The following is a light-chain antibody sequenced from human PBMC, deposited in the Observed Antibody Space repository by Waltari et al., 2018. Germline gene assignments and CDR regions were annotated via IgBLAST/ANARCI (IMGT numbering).Light chain of an antibody. J-gene: IGKJ4*01. V-gene: IGKV3-15*01. Sequence: EIVMTQSPATLSVSPGERATLSCRASQTIRDNLAWYQQKPGQAPRLLIYGASIRATSIPAGFTGSGSGTEFTLTISSLQSEDFAVYCCQQYNNWPLTFGGGTKVEIK. CDR1: QTIRDN. CDR2: GAS. CDR3: QQYNNWPLT.